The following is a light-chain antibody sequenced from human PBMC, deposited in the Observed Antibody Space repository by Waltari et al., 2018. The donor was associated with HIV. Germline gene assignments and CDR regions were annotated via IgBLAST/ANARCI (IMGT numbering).Light chain of an antibody. CDR3: SAYTTYSPLAV. J-gene: IGLJ2*01. CDR2: GVS. Sequence: QSALTQPASVSGSPGQSITISCTGTSSDIGGYDYVSWYQQHPGKAPKLLIYGVSSHPSGVSNRFSGSRSGNTASLTISGLQADDEAHYYCSAYTTYSPLAVFGGGTKLTVL. CDR1: SSDIGGYDY. V-gene: IGLV2-14*01.